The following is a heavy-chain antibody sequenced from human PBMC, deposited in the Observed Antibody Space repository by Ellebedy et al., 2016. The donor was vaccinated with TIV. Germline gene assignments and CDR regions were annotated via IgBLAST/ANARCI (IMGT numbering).Heavy chain of an antibody. J-gene: IGHJ4*02. Sequence: GESLKISCAASGFTFSGYWMHWVRQAPGRGLVWVSRISNDGSSTSYADSVKGRFTISRDNAKNLLYLQMNRLRDEDTAVYYCARDGNQLDYWGQGTLVIVSS. V-gene: IGHV3-74*01. CDR2: ISNDGSST. CDR1: GFTFSGYW. D-gene: IGHD1-1*01. CDR3: ARDGNQLDY.